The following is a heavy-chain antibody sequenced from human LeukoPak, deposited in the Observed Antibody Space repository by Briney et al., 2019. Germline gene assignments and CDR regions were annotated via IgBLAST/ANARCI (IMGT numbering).Heavy chain of an antibody. CDR2: IYSGGST. D-gene: IGHD3-22*01. J-gene: IGHJ4*02. V-gene: IGHV3-53*01. CDR3: ARDSSSGYYVGLDY. Sequence: PGGSLRLSCAASGFTFSSYNMNWVRQAPGKGLEWVSVIYSGGSTYYADSVKGRFTISRDNSKNTLYLQMNSLRAEDTAVYYCARDSSSGYYVGLDYWGQGTLVTVSS. CDR1: GFTFSSYN.